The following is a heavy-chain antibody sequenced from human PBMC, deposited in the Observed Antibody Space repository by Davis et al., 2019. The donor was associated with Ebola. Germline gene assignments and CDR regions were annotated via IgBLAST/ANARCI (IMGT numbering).Heavy chain of an antibody. CDR1: GYTFTSYG. CDR3: ARGGGYCSGGSCSSDAFDI. D-gene: IGHD2-15*01. V-gene: IGHV1-18*01. CDR2: ISAYNGNT. J-gene: IGHJ3*02. Sequence: AASVKVSCKASGYTFTSYGISWVRQAPGQGLEWMGWISAYNGNTNYAQKLQGRVTMTTDTSTSTAYMELRSLRSDDTAVYYCARGGGYCSGGSCSSDAFDIWGQGTMVTVSS.